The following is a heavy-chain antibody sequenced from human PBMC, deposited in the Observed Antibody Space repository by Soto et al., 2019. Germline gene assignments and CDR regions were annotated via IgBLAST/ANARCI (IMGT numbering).Heavy chain of an antibody. J-gene: IGHJ4*02. CDR3: ARHTIAHIFDY. D-gene: IGHD1-1*01. CDR2: IYYSGST. V-gene: IGHV4-39*01. CDR1: GGSISSSSYY. Sequence: PSETLSLTCTVSGGSISSSSYYWGWIRQPPGKGLEWIGSIYYSGSTYYNPSLKSRVTISVDTSKNQFSLKLSSVTAADTAVYYCARHTIAHIFDYWGQGTLVTVSS.